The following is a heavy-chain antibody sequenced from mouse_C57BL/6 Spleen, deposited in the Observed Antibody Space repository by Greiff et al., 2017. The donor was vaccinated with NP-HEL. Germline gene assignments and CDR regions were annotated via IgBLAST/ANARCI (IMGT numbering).Heavy chain of an antibody. V-gene: IGHV1-59*01. J-gene: IGHJ2*01. D-gene: IGHD3-2*02. CDR2: IDPSDSYT. CDR1: GYTFTSYW. CDR3: AEDSSSGYYYFDY. Sequence: VQLQQPGAELVRPGTSVKLSCKASGYTFTSYWMHWVKQRPGQGLEWIGVIDPSDSYTNYNQKFKGKATLTVDTSSSTAYMQLSSLTSEDSAVYYCAEDSSSGYYYFDYWGQGTTLTVSS.